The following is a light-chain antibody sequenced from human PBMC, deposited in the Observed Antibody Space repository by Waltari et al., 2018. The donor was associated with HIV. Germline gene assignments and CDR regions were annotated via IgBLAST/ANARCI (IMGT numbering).Light chain of an antibody. CDR1: QTISSY. J-gene: IGKJ4*01. V-gene: IGKV1-39*01. CDR2: AAS. Sequence: DLQMTQSPSSLSASVGDRVTIPCRASQTISSYLNWYQQKPGKAPKLLIYAASSLQSGVPSRFSGSGSGTDFTLTISSLQPEDFATYYCQQSYSPLTFGGGTKVEI. CDR3: QQSYSPLT.